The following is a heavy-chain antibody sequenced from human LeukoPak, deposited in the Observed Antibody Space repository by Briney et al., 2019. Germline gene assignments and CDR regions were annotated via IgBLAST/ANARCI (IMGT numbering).Heavy chain of an antibody. CDR3: AKRYSYGSYYYYYGMDV. Sequence: SETLSLTCTVSGGSISSSRYYWGWIRQPPGKGLEWIGSVYYRGSTYYNPSLKSRVTISVDTSKNQFSLKVSSVTAADTAVYYCAKRYSYGSYYYYYGMDVWGQGTTVTVSS. V-gene: IGHV4-39*01. D-gene: IGHD5-18*01. J-gene: IGHJ6*02. CDR1: GGSISSSRYY. CDR2: VYYRGST.